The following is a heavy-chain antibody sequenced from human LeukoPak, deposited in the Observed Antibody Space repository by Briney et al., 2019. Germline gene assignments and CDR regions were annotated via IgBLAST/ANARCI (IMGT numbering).Heavy chain of an antibody. CDR2: IGTAGDT. D-gene: IGHD1-26*01. CDR3: ARGLVGATSAPSDY. J-gene: IGHJ4*02. V-gene: IGHV3-13*01. Sequence: GGSLRLSCAASGFTFSSYDMHWVRQATGKGLEWVSAIGTAGDTYYPGSVKGRFTISRENAKNSLYLQMNSLRAADTAVYYCARGLVGATSAPSDYWGQGTLVTVSS. CDR1: GFTFSSYD.